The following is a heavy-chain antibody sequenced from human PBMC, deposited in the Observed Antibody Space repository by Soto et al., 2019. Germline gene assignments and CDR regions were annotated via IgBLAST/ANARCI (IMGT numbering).Heavy chain of an antibody. V-gene: IGHV3-11*04. D-gene: IGHD1-26*01. Sequence: GGSLRLSCAASGIVFSDYMSWVRQAPGKGLEWLSYISGSGRTIYSADSVKGRFTISRDNATNSLYLQVNSLRAEDTAVYYCARDSGSWPSWFDPWGQGTQVTVSS. CDR3: ARDSGSWPSWFDP. J-gene: IGHJ5*02. CDR2: ISGSGRTI. CDR1: GIVFSDY.